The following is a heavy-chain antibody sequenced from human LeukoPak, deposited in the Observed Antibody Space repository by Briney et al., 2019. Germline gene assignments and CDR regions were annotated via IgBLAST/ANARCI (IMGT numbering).Heavy chain of an antibody. J-gene: IGHJ6*02. V-gene: IGHV3-23*01. CDR3: AISSYGSGPYYYGMDV. CDR1: GFTLGSDA. CDR2: ISADGGST. D-gene: IGHD3-10*01. Sequence: GGSLRLSCAASGFTLGSDAMSWVLQAPGKGPEWVSAISADGGSTYYADSVKGRFSISRDTSKNTLYLQMNSLRVEDTAVYYCAISSYGSGPYYYGMDVWAKGPRSPSP.